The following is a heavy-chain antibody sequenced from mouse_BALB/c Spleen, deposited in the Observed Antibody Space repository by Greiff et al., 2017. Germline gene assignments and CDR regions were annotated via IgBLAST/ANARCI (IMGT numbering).Heavy chain of an antibody. V-gene: IGHV3-6*02. CDR1: GYSITSGYY. J-gene: IGHJ2*01. D-gene: IGHD2-10*01. CDR3: ARDRAYYGNFDY. CDR2: ISYDGSN. Sequence: EVKLMESGPGLVKPSQSLSLTCSVTGYSITSGYYWNWIRQFPGNKLEWMGYISYDGSNNYNPSLKNRISITRDTSKNQFFLKLNSVTTEDTATYYCARDRAYYGNFDYWGQGTTLTVSS.